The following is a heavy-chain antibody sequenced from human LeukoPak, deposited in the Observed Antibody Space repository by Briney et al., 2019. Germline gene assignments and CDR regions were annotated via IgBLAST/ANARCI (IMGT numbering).Heavy chain of an antibody. Sequence: SETLSLTCTVSGGSISSYYWSWIRQPPGKGLEWIGYIYYSGSTNYNPSLKSQVTISVDTSKNQFSLKLSSVTAADTAVYYCARDNPRYNWFDPWGQGTLVTVSS. CDR2: IYYSGST. V-gene: IGHV4-59*01. J-gene: IGHJ5*02. CDR1: GGSISSYY. CDR3: ARDNPRYNWFDP.